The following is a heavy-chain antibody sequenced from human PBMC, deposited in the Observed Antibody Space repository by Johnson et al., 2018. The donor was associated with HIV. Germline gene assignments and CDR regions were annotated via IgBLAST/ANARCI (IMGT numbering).Heavy chain of an antibody. J-gene: IGHJ3*02. D-gene: IGHD6-19*01. CDR3: ARDGGWTDAFEI. V-gene: IGHV3-30*14. CDR2: ISYDGSNK. CDR1: GFTFSSYA. Sequence: QVHLVESGGGVVQPGRSLRLSCAASGFTFSSYAMHWVRQAPGKGLEWVAVISYDGSNKYYADSVKGRFTISRDNSKNTLDLQMNTLRAEDAAVYYCARDGGWTDAFEIWGQGTMVTVSS.